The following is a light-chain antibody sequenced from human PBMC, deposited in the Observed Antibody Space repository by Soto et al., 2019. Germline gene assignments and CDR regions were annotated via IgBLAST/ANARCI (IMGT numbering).Light chain of an antibody. V-gene: IGKV1-5*01. CDR2: DAS. CDR3: QHPRWT. Sequence: DIQPTQSPSTLSASIGDRVTITCRASQSINRWLAWYQQKPGKAPKLLIYDASSLESGVPSRFSGSGSGTDFTLTITSLQPDDFATYYCQHPRWTFGQGTKVEIK. J-gene: IGKJ1*01. CDR1: QSINRW.